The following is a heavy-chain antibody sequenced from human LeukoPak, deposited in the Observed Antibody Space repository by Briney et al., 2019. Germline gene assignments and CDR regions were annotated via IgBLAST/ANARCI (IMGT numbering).Heavy chain of an antibody. CDR1: GGSISSYY. V-gene: IGHV4-59*08. CDR3: ARQYYYDSSGYSAFDI. D-gene: IGHD3-22*01. CDR2: IYYSGST. Sequence: PSETLSLTCTVSGGSISSYYWSWIRQPPGKGLEWIGYIYYSGSTNYNPSLKGRITISVDTSKNQFSLKLSSVTAADTAVYYCARQYYYDSSGYSAFDIWGQGTMVTVSS. J-gene: IGHJ3*02.